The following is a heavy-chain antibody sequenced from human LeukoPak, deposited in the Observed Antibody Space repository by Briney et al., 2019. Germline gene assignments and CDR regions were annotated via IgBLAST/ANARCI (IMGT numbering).Heavy chain of an antibody. CDR2: IYYSGST. J-gene: IGHJ4*02. Sequence: SETLSLTCTVSGGSISSGGYYWSWIRQHPGKGLEWIGYIYYSGSTYYNPSLKSRVTISVDTSKNQFSLKLSSVTAADTAVYYCARAERVTMVWGVIKFDYWGQGTLVTVSS. CDR3: ARAERVTMVWGVIKFDY. D-gene: IGHD3-10*01. V-gene: IGHV4-31*03. CDR1: GGSISSGGYY.